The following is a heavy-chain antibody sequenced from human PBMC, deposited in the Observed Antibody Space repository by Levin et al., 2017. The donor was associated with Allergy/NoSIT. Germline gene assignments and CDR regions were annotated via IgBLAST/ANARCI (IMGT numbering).Heavy chain of an antibody. J-gene: IGHJ4*02. Sequence: GGSLRLSCAASGFTFSSYAMHWVRQAPGKGLEWVAVISYDGSNKYYADSVKGRFTISRDNSKNTLYLQMNSLRAEDTAVYYCARTNEGIDYWGQGTLVTVSS. CDR3: ARTNEGIDY. CDR2: ISYDGSNK. CDR1: GFTFSSYA. V-gene: IGHV3-30-3*01.